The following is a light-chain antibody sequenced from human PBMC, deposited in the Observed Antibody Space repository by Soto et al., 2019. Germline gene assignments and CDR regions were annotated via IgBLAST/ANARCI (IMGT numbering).Light chain of an antibody. Sequence: EIVLPQSPATLSLSPGERATLSCRASQSVSSSYLAWYQQKPGQAPRLLIYGASSRATGIPDRFSGSGSGTDFTLTISRLEPEDFAVYYCQQYGSSPRTFGQGTKVEIK. CDR1: QSVSSSY. CDR3: QQYGSSPRT. V-gene: IGKV3-20*01. CDR2: GAS. J-gene: IGKJ1*01.